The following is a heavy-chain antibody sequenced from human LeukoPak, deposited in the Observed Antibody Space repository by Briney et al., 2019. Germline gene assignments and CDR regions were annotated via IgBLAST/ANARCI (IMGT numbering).Heavy chain of an antibody. J-gene: IGHJ5*02. CDR3: ARGRRWYYYDSSGPNWFDP. V-gene: IGHV1-8*01. D-gene: IGHD3-22*01. CDR2: MSPKSGDT. Sequence: ASVKVSCKASGYTFSNFDINWVRQATGQGLERIGWMSPKSGDTGYAQKFQGRVTMTRNTSISTAYMELSSLRSEDTAVYYCARGRRWYYYDSSGPNWFDPWGQGTLVTVSS. CDR1: GYTFSNFD.